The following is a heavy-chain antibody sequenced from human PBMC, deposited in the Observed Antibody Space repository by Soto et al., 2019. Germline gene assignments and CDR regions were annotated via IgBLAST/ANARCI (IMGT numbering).Heavy chain of an antibody. CDR2: IFPSGAT. CDR3: ARGSAAKRYFDL. J-gene: IGHJ2*01. D-gene: IGHD5-18*01. Sequence: QVQLQESGPGLVKPSQTLSLMCTVSGAPISGGDYHWNWIRQAPGKGLEWIGYIFPSGATHYNSSLASRISMSVGTSKSHFSLKLTSVTAADTAVYFCARGSAAKRYFDLWGRGTLVTVSS. CDR1: GAPISGGDYH. V-gene: IGHV4-30-4*01.